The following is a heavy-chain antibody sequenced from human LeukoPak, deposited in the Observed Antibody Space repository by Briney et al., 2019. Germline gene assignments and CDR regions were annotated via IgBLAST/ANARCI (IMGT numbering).Heavy chain of an antibody. CDR2: IYTSGSP. V-gene: IGHV4-61*02. Sequence: PSETLSLTCTDSGGSISSGSYYWSCIRQPAGKGLEWIGRIYTSGSPNYNPSLKSRVTISVDTSKNQFSLKLSSVTAADTAVYYCARDQWHYDILTGYYNPGYYYMDVWGKGTTVTVSS. CDR1: GGSISSGSYY. CDR3: ARDQWHYDILTGYYNPGYYYMDV. D-gene: IGHD3-9*01. J-gene: IGHJ6*03.